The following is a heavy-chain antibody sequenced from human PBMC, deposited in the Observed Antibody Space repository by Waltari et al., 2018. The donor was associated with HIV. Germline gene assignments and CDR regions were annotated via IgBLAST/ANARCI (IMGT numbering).Heavy chain of an antibody. CDR2: ISWNSGSI. Sequence: EVQLVESGGGLVQPGRSLRLSCAASGFTFDDYAMHWVRQAPGKGLEWVSGISWNSGSIGYADSVKGRFTISRDNAKNSLYLQMNSLRAEDTALYYCAKGVPAAIRDYYYYGMDVWGQGTTVTVSS. CDR1: GFTFDDYA. J-gene: IGHJ6*02. D-gene: IGHD2-2*02. V-gene: IGHV3-9*01. CDR3: AKGVPAAIRDYYYYGMDV.